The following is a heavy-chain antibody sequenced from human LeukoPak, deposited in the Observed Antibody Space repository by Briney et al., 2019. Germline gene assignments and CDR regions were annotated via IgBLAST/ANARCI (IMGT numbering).Heavy chain of an antibody. D-gene: IGHD2-2*01. J-gene: IGHJ3*02. V-gene: IGHV1-2*04. CDR3: ARSEDIVVVPAAMDMGNAFDI. CDR1: GYTFTGYY. Sequence: ASVKVSCKASGYTFTGYYMHWVRQAPGQGLEWMGWINPNSGGTNYAQKFQGWVTMTRDTSISTAYMELSRLRSDDTAVYYCARSEDIVVVPAAMDMGNAFDIWGQGQWSPSLQ. CDR2: INPNSGGT.